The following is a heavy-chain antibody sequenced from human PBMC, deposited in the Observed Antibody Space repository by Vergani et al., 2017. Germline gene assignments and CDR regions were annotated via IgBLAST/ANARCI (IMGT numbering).Heavy chain of an antibody. V-gene: IGHV3-74*03. D-gene: IGHD3-9*01. CDR3: ARARSIYTCYMSNWLNS. CDR1: GFSFNSYW. J-gene: IGHJ5*01. CDR2: IKSDGSIT. Sequence: DVHLAESGGGFFQPGGSLRLSCSASGFSFNSYWMHWVRQVPGKGLLWVSRIKSDGSITAYADSVKGRFTISRDNAQNTLYLQMNSLRVEDTGVYYCARARSIYTCYMSNWLNSRGQGALVTVAS.